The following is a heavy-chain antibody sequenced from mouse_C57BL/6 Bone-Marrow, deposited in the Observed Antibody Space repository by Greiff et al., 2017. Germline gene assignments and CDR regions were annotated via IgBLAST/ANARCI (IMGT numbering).Heavy chain of an antibody. Sequence: QVQLQQSGAELVRPGTSVKVSCKASGYAFTNYLIEWVKQRPGQGLEWIGVINPGSGGTNYNEKFKGKATMTADKSSSTAYLQLSSLTSEDTAVYYCTRSLIYYGTNYWGQGTTLTVSS. D-gene: IGHD1-1*01. CDR3: TRSLIYYGTNY. J-gene: IGHJ2*01. CDR1: GYAFTNYL. V-gene: IGHV1-54*01. CDR2: INPGSGGT.